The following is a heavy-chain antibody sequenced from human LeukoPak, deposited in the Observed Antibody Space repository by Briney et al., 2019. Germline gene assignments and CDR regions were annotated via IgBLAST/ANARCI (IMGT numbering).Heavy chain of an antibody. V-gene: IGHV3-66*01. D-gene: IGHD6-13*01. CDR2: IYSGGST. CDR1: GFTVSSNY. Sequence: GGSLRLSCAASGFTVSSNYMSWVRHGPGKGLEWVSVIYSGGSTYYADSVKGRFTISRDNSKNTLYLQMNSLRAEDTAVYYCARGKAAAGTFDYWGQGTLVTVCS. J-gene: IGHJ4*02. CDR3: ARGKAAAGTFDY.